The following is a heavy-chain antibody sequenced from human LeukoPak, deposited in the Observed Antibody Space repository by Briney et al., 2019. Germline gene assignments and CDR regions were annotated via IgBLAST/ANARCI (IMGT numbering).Heavy chain of an antibody. D-gene: IGHD5-12*01. J-gene: IGHJ6*02. CDR3: SKDMATNYYYYYGMDV. Sequence: PGGSLRLSCAASGFTFDDYAMHWVRQAPGKGQEWVSGISWNSGSIGYADSVKGRFTISRDNAKNSLYLQMNSLRAEDTALYYCSKDMATNYYYYYGMDVWGQGTTVTVSS. V-gene: IGHV3-9*01. CDR2: ISWNSGSI. CDR1: GFTFDDYA.